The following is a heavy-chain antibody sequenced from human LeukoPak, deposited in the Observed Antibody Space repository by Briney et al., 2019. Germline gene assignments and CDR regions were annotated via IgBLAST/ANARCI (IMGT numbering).Heavy chain of an antibody. J-gene: IGHJ6*02. D-gene: IGHD2-2*01. CDR1: GYTFTSYG. CDR3: ARAYLDCSSTSCNPYGMDV. Sequence: ASVKVSCKASGYTFTSYGISWVRQAPGQGLEWMGWISAYNGNTNYAQKLQGRVTMSTDTSTSTAYMELRSLRSDDTAVYYCARAYLDCSSTSCNPYGMDVWGQGTTVTVSS. CDR2: ISAYNGNT. V-gene: IGHV1-18*01.